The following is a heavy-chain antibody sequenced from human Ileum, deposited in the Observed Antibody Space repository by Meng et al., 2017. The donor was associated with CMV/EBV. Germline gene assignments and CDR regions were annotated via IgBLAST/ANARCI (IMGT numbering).Heavy chain of an antibody. CDR3: ARGRTAADY. J-gene: IGHJ4*02. Sequence: SETLSLTCTVSGGSVSSVSHYWSWIRQPPGKGLEWIVCIYYSGSTNYNPSLKNRVTISVDTSNNQFSLKLSSVTAADTAVYYCARGRTAADYWGQGTLVTVSS. CDR2: IYYSGST. D-gene: IGHD6-13*01. V-gene: IGHV4-61*01. CDR1: GGSVSSVSHY.